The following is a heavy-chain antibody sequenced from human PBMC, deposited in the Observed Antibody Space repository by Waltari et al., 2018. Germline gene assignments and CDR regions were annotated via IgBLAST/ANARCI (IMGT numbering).Heavy chain of an antibody. CDR1: GGSFSGYY. V-gene: IGHV4-34*01. CDR2: INHSGST. Sequence: QVQLQQWGAGLLKPSETLSLTCAVYGGSFSGYYWSWIRTPPGKGLEWIGEINHSGSTNYNPSLKSRVTISVDTSKNQFSLKLSSVTAADTAVYYCARFRGGTGTKRGNWFDPWGQGTLVTVSS. CDR3: ARFRGGTGTKRGNWFDP. J-gene: IGHJ5*02. D-gene: IGHD1-7*01.